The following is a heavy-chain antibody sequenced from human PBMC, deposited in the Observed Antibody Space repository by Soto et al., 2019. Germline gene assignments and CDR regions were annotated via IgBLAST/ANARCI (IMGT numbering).Heavy chain of an antibody. Sequence: GGSLRLSCAASGFTVTNKYMTWVRQAPGKGLEWVSVIYSGGSTSYADSVKGRFTISRDNSKNTLYLQMNSLRAEDTAVYYCAKDHCSGGSCYHGYYYYGMDVWGQGTTVTVSS. J-gene: IGHJ6*02. CDR3: AKDHCSGGSCYHGYYYYGMDV. V-gene: IGHV3-66*02. CDR2: IYSGGST. D-gene: IGHD2-15*01. CDR1: GFTVTNKY.